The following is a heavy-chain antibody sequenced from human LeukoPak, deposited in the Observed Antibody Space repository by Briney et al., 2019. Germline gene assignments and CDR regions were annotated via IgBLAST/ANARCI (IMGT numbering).Heavy chain of an antibody. CDR3: ARVFRWLGIAVAATGAFDI. CDR2: IKQDGSEK. J-gene: IGHJ3*02. V-gene: IGHV3-7*01. D-gene: IGHD6-19*01. CDR1: GFTFSSYW. Sequence: GGSQRLSCAASGFTFSSYWMSWVRQAPGKGLEWVANIKQDGSEKYYVDSVKGRFTISRDNAKNSLYLQMNSLRAEDTAMYYCARVFRWLGIAVAATGAFDIWGQGTMVTVSS.